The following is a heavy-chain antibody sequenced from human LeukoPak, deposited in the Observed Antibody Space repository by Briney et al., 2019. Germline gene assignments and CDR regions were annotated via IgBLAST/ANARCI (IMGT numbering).Heavy chain of an antibody. CDR1: GGSISSYY. Sequence: PSETLSLTCTVSGGSISSYYWGWIRQPAGKGLEWIGRIYTSGSTNYNPSLKSRVTMSVDTSKNQFSLRLSSVTAADTAVYYCAREGDFWSGPPSHPFDYWGQGTLVTVSS. J-gene: IGHJ4*02. CDR2: IYTSGST. CDR3: AREGDFWSGPPSHPFDY. V-gene: IGHV4-4*07. D-gene: IGHD3-3*01.